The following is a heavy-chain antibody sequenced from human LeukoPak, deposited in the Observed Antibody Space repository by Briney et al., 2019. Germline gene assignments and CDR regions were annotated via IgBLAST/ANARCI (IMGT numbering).Heavy chain of an antibody. CDR2: ITNSGSTI. CDR1: GFTFSSYA. V-gene: IGHV3-48*02. Sequence: PGGSLRLSCAASGFTFSSYAMNWVRQAPGKGPEWISYITNSGSTIYYADSVKGRFTISRDNAKNSLVLQMNSLRDEDSAVYYCARDSMSAALFDLWGQGTLITVSS. J-gene: IGHJ5*02. CDR3: ARDSMSAALFDL.